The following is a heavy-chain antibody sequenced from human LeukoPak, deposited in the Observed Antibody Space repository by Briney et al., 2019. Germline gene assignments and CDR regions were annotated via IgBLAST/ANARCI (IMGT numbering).Heavy chain of an antibody. V-gene: IGHV3-23*01. CDR1: GFTFSSYA. J-gene: IGHJ1*01. D-gene: IGHD1-26*01. Sequence: GGSLRLSCAASGFTFSSYAMSWVRQAPGKGLEWVSAISGSGGSTYYADSVKGRFTISRDNSKNTLYLQMNSLRAEDTAVYHCAKGIRAELEYFQHWGQGTLVTVSS. CDR2: ISGSGGST. CDR3: AKGIRAELEYFQH.